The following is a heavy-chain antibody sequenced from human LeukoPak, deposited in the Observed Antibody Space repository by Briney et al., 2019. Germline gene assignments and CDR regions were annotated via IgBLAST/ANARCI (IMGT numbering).Heavy chain of an antibody. Sequence: SQTLSLTCTVSGGSISSGSYYWSWIRQPAGKGLEWIGRIYTSGSTNYNPSLKSRVTISVDTPKNQFSLKLSSVTAADTAVYYCARAGIGYGDSFDYWGQGTLVTVSS. CDR1: GGSISSGSYY. V-gene: IGHV4-61*02. D-gene: IGHD4-17*01. CDR2: IYTSGST. CDR3: ARAGIGYGDSFDY. J-gene: IGHJ4*02.